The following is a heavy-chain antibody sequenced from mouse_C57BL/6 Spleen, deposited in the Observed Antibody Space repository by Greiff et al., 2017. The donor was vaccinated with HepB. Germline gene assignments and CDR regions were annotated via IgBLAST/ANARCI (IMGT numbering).Heavy chain of an antibody. CDR2: IDPSDSYT. CDR3: ARGHGVTTGAY. D-gene: IGHD2-2*01. J-gene: IGHJ3*01. V-gene: IGHV1-69*01. Sequence: QVQLQQPGAELVMPVASVKLSCKASGYTFPSYWMHWVKQRPGQGLEWIGEIDPSDSYTNYNQKFKGKSTLTVDKSSSTAYMQLSSLTSEASAVYYCARGHGVTTGAYWGQGTLVTVSA. CDR1: GYTFPSYW.